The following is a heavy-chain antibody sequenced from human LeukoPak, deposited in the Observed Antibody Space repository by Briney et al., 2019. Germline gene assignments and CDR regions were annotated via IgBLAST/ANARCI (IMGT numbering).Heavy chain of an antibody. CDR1: DASFTDSNW. CDR2: IYHSGNT. CDR3: AKSGYNRFDY. Sequence: SETLSLTCAVSDASFTDSNWWTWVRQPPGRGLEWIGEIYHSGNTNYNPSLKSRVTISGDKSKNQFSLNLTSVTAADTAVYYCAKSGYNRFDYWGQGTRVTVSS. V-gene: IGHV4-4*02. D-gene: IGHD5-24*01. J-gene: IGHJ4*02.